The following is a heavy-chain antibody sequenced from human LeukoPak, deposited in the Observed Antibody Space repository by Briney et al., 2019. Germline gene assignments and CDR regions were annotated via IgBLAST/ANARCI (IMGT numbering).Heavy chain of an antibody. CDR3: ARGGLYGYDVLDY. J-gene: IGHJ4*02. CDR2: LSDGGRTM. V-gene: IGHV3-48*03. CDR1: GFTFSSYE. Sequence: GGSLRLSCAASGFTFSSYEMNWVRQAPGKGLEWVSYLSDGGRTMSYADSVKGRFTIYRDNAKNSLYLQMNSLRVEDTAVYHCARGGLYGYDVLDYWGQGTLVTLST. D-gene: IGHD5-12*01.